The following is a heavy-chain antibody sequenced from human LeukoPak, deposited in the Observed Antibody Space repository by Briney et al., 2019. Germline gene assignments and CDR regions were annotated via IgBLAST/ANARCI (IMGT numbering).Heavy chain of an antibody. J-gene: IGHJ4*02. CDR1: GFTFSSYW. CDR3: ARDYDSSGHYYFDY. Sequence: GGSLRLSCAASGFTFSSYWMSWVRQAPGKGLEWVANIKQDGSEKYYVDSVKGRFTISRDNAKNSLYLQMNSLRAEDTAVYYCARDYDSSGHYYFDYWGQGTLVTVSS. V-gene: IGHV3-7*01. CDR2: IKQDGSEK. D-gene: IGHD3-22*01.